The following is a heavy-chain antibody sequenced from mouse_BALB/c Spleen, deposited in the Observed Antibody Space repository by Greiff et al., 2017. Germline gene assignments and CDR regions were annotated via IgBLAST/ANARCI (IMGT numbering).Heavy chain of an antibody. CDR1: GYTFTSYW. V-gene: IGHV1-87*01. Sequence: VKLQESGAELARPGASVKLSCKASGYTFTSYWMQWVKQRPGQGLEWIGAIYPGDGDTRYTQKFKGKATLTADKSSSTAYMQLSSLASEDSAVYYCARETTVVAPAMDYWGQGTSVTVSS. J-gene: IGHJ4*01. CDR2: IYPGDGDT. D-gene: IGHD1-1*01. CDR3: ARETTVVAPAMDY.